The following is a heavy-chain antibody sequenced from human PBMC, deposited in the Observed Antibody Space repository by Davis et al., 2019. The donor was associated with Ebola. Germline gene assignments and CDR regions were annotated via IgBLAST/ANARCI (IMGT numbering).Heavy chain of an antibody. Sequence: PGGSLRLSCAASGFTFSSYAMHWVRQAPGKGLEWVAVISYDGSNKYYADSVKGRFTISRDNSKNTLYLQMNSLRAEDTAVYYCARELGYSSSWPLVGYFDYWGQGTLVTVSS. CDR2: ISYDGSNK. D-gene: IGHD6-13*01. CDR1: GFTFSSYA. V-gene: IGHV3-30-3*01. CDR3: ARELGYSSSWPLVGYFDY. J-gene: IGHJ4*02.